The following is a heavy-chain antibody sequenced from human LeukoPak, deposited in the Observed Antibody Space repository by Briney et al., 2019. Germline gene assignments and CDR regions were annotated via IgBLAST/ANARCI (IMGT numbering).Heavy chain of an antibody. CDR3: ARHPFRSGSAVPAATPTRGYYYYMDV. CDR1: GYTFTSYY. V-gene: IGHV1-46*01. J-gene: IGHJ6*03. CDR2: INPSGGST. Sequence: GASVKVSCKASGYTFTSYYMHWVRQAPGQGLEWMGIINPSGGSTSYAQKFQGRVTMTRDMSTSTVYMELSSLRSEDTAVYYCARHPFRSGSAVPAATPTRGYYYYMDVWGKGTTVTVSS. D-gene: IGHD2-2*01.